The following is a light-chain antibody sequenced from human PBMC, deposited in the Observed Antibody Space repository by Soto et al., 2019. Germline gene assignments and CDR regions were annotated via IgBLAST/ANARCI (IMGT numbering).Light chain of an antibody. Sequence: DIQMTQSPSTLSASVGDTVTISCRASQSVSTFVAWYQQKPGKAPKVLIYRTSTIESGVPSRFSGSGSGTEFTLTISSLQPDDFATYYCQQYSSSSVYTFGQGTKVDI. CDR1: QSVSTF. J-gene: IGKJ2*01. CDR2: RTS. CDR3: QQYSSSSVYT. V-gene: IGKV1-5*03.